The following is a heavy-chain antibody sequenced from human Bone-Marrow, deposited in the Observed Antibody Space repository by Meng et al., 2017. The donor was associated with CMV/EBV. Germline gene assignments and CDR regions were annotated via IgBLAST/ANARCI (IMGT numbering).Heavy chain of an antibody. CDR3: ASGGGGILGIVY. CDR1: GYTFTSYG. Sequence: SVKVSCKASGYTFTSYGISWVRQAPGQGLEWMGGIIPIFGTANYAQKFQGRVTITTDESTGTAYMELSSLRSEDTAVYYCASGGGGILGIVYWGQGTLVTVSS. V-gene: IGHV1-69*05. CDR2: IIPIFGTA. D-gene: IGHD3-16*01. J-gene: IGHJ4*02.